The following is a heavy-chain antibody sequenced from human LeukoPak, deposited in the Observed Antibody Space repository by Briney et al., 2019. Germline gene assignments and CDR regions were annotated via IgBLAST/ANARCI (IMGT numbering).Heavy chain of an antibody. J-gene: IGHJ4*02. CDR1: GFTFSSYS. Sequence: GGSLRLSCAASGFTFSSYSMNWVRQAPGKGLEWVSSISSSSSYIYYADSVKGRFTISRDNAKNSLYLQMNSLRAEDTAVYYCARDITGHSSGGLGYWGQGTLVTVSS. CDR3: ARDITGHSSGGLGY. D-gene: IGHD6-19*01. CDR2: ISSSSSYI. V-gene: IGHV3-21*01.